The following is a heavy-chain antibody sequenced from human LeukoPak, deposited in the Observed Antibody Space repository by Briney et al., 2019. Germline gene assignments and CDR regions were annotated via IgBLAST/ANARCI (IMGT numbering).Heavy chain of an antibody. J-gene: IGHJ6*03. Sequence: SETLSLTCTVSGGSISSSSYYWGWIRQPPGKGLEWIGYIYYSGSTNYNPSLKSRVTISVDTSKNQFSLKLSSVTAADTAVYYCARGPYSSGRIYYYYYRDVWGKGTTVTISS. CDR2: IYYSGST. V-gene: IGHV4-61*05. CDR1: GGSISSSSYY. CDR3: ARGPYSSGRIYYYYYRDV. D-gene: IGHD6-19*01.